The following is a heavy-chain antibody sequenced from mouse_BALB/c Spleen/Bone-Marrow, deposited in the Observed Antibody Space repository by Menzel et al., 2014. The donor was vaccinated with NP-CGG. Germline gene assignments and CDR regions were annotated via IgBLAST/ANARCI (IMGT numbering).Heavy chain of an antibody. J-gene: IGHJ3*01. CDR3: TRDDGSSFAY. CDR2: IYPSDSYT. CDR1: GYTFTSYW. Sequence: QVQLQQSGAELVRPGASVKLSRKASGYTFTSYWINWVKQRPGQGLEWIGNIYPSDSYTNYNQKFKDKATLTVDKSSSTAYMQLSSPTSEDSAVYYCTRDDGSSFAYWGQGTLVIVSA. D-gene: IGHD2-3*01. V-gene: IGHV1-69*02.